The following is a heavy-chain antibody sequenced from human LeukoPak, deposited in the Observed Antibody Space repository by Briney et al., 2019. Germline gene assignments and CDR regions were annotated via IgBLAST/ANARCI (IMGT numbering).Heavy chain of an antibody. V-gene: IGHV4-59*01. D-gene: IGHD5-24*01. CDR1: GGSISSYY. J-gene: IGHJ4*02. Sequence: SETLSLTCTVSGGSISSYYWSWIRQPPGKGLEWIGYIYYSGSTKYNPSLKSRVTISVDTSKNQFSLRLSSVTAADTAVHYCARYPFDGYNYYFDYWGQGTLVTVSS. CDR3: ARYPFDGYNYYFDY. CDR2: IYYSGST.